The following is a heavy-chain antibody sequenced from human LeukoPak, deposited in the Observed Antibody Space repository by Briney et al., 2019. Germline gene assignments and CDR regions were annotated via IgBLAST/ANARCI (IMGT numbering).Heavy chain of an antibody. J-gene: IGHJ4*02. CDR3: ARVTVAGSSPPYDY. CDR2: ISSSSSYI. CDR1: GFTFSSYE. Sequence: PGGSLRLSCAASGFTFSSYEMNWVRQAPGKGLEWVSSISSSSSYIYYADSVKGRFAISRDNAKNSLYLQMNSLRAEDTAVYYCARVTVAGSSPPYDYWGQGTLVTVSS. D-gene: IGHD6-19*01. V-gene: IGHV3-21*01.